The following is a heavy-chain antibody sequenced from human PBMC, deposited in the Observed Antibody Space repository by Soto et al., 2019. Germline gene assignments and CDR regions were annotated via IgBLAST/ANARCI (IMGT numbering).Heavy chain of an antibody. V-gene: IGHV3-23*01. CDR1: GFTFSTYA. CDR3: ARFERGYSYGCDY. D-gene: IGHD5-18*01. CDR2: VSASGLNT. Sequence: PGGSLRLSCAASGFTFSTYAMAWVRQAPGKGLEWVSGVSASGLNTDYADPVKGRFYISRDNSKNTVSLHMNSLRAEYTAVYYCARFERGYSYGCDYWGQGTLVTVSS. J-gene: IGHJ4*02.